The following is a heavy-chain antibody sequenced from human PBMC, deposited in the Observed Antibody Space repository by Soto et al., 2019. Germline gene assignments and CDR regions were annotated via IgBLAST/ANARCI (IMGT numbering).Heavy chain of an antibody. CDR1: GFTFTSSA. V-gene: IGHV1-58*01. CDR3: AAYRPLGYCSGGSCYPMLAFDY. CDR2: IVVGSGNT. J-gene: IGHJ4*02. D-gene: IGHD2-15*01. Sequence: SVKVSCKASGFTFTSSAVQWVRQARGQRLEWIGWIVVGSGNTNYAQKFQERVTITRDMSTSTAYMELSSLRSEDTAVYYSAAYRPLGYCSGGSCYPMLAFDYWGQGTLVTVSS.